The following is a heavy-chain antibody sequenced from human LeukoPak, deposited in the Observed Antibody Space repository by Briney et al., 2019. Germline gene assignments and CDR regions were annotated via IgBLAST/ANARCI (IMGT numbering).Heavy chain of an antibody. V-gene: IGHV3-33*08. Sequence: GGSLRLSCAASGFMFSSNWMSWVRQAPGKGLEWVAVIWYDGSNKYYADSVKGRFTISRDNSKNTLYLQMNSLRAEDTAVYYCASSDYGDWGALDYWGQGTLVTVSS. CDR1: GFMFSSNW. D-gene: IGHD4-17*01. J-gene: IGHJ4*02. CDR2: IWYDGSNK. CDR3: ASSDYGDWGALDY.